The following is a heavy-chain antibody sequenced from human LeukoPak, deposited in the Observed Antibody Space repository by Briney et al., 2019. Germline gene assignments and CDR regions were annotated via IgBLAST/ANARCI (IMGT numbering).Heavy chain of an antibody. CDR3: SAPQSTAVSN. CDR2: IYYSGST. V-gene: IGHV4-39*01. CDR1: GGSISSSSYY. J-gene: IGHJ4*02. D-gene: IGHD5/OR15-5a*01. Sequence: PSETLSLTCTVSGGSISSSSYYWGWIRQPPGKGLEWIGSIYYSGSTYYNPSLKSRVTISVDTSKNQFSLKLSSVTAADTAVYFCSAPQSTAVSNWGQGTLVTVSS.